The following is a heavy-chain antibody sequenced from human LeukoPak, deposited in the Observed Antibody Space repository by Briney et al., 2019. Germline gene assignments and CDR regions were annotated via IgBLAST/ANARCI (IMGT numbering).Heavy chain of an antibody. CDR2: IIPIFGTA. J-gene: IGHJ4*02. CDR1: GGTFSSYA. V-gene: IGHV1-69*01. Sequence: WASVKVSCKASGGTFSSYAISWVRQAPGQGLEWMGGIIPIFGTANYAQKFQGRVTITADESTSTAYMELSSLRSEDTAVYYCARGRCSSTSCDDYWGQGTLVTVSS. D-gene: IGHD2-2*01. CDR3: ARGRCSSTSCDDY.